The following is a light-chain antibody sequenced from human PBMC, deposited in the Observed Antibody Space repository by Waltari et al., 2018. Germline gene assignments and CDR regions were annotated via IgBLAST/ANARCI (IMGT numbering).Light chain of an antibody. J-gene: IGKJ4*01. CDR3: QQYYSTLSLT. Sequence: DIVMTQSPDSLAVSLGERATINCKSSQSVLYSSNNKNYLAWYQQKPGQPPKLLISWASTRESGVPDRFSGSGSGTDFTLTISSLQAEDVAVYYCQQYYSTLSLTFGGGTK. CDR2: WAS. CDR1: QSVLYSSNNKNY. V-gene: IGKV4-1*01.